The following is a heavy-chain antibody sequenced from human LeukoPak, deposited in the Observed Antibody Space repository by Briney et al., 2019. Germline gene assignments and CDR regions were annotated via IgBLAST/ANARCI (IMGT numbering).Heavy chain of an antibody. J-gene: IGHJ4*02. CDR3: ASLLGTALITDIVVVPAAISDY. Sequence: PSETLSLTCAVSGYSISSGYYWGWIRQPPGKGLEWIGSIYHSGGTYYNPSLKSRVTISVDTSKNQFSLKLSSVTAADTAVYYCASLLGTALITDIVVVPAAISDYWGQGTLVTVSS. D-gene: IGHD2-2*02. V-gene: IGHV4-38-2*01. CDR2: IYHSGGT. CDR1: GYSISSGYY.